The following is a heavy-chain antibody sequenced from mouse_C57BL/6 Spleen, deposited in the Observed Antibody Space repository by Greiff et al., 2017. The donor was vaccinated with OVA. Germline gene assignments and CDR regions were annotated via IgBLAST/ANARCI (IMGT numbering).Heavy chain of an antibody. D-gene: IGHD1-2*01. CDR2: IDPSDSET. Sequence: QVQLQQSGAELVRPGSSVKLSCKASGYTFTSYWMHWVKQRPIQGLEWIGNIDPSDSETHYNQKFKDKATLTVDKSSSTAYMQLSSLTSEDSAVYYCARLDRGVFAYWGQGTLVTVSA. CDR1: GYTFTSYW. V-gene: IGHV1-52*01. J-gene: IGHJ3*01. CDR3: ARLDRGVFAY.